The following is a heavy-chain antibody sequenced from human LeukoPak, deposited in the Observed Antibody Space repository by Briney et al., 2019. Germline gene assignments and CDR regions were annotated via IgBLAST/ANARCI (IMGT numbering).Heavy chain of an antibody. J-gene: IGHJ5*02. CDR1: GDSIGSGRYY. CDR2: IFTSGGT. V-gene: IGHV4-61*02. D-gene: IGHD1-14*01. CDR3: AIGMTPDSWFDP. Sequence: SETLSLTCTVSGDSIGSGRYYWTWIRQPAGKGLEWIGRIFTSGGTDYNPSLKSRVTISLDTAKNQFSLKLGSVTAADTAVYYCAIGMTPDSWFDPWGQGTLVTVSS.